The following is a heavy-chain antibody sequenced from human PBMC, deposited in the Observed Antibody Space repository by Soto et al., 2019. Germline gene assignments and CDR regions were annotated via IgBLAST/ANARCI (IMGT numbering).Heavy chain of an antibody. D-gene: IGHD3-10*01. CDR1: GYSFTSYW. V-gene: IGHV5-10-1*01. J-gene: IGHJ6*02. CDR3: ARHMVRGVIITTYYYYGMDV. Sequence: LKISCKGSGYSFTSYWISWVRQMPGKGLEWMGRIDPSDSYTNYSPSFQGHVTISADKSISTAYLQWSSLKASDTAMYYCARHMVRGVIITTYYYYGMDVWGQGTTVTVSS. CDR2: IDPSDSYT.